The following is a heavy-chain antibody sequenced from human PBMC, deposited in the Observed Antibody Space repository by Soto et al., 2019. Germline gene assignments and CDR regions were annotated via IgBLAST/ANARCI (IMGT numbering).Heavy chain of an antibody. Sequence: SQTLSLTCAISGDSVSSNSAAWNWIRQSPSRGLEWLGRTYYRSKWYNDYAVSVKSRITINPDTSKNQLSLQLNSVTPEDTAVYYCARMMATTGYYYYGMDVWGQGTTVTVSS. CDR3: ARMMATTGYYYYGMDV. J-gene: IGHJ6*02. D-gene: IGHD5-12*01. CDR1: GDSVSSNSAA. V-gene: IGHV6-1*01. CDR2: TYYRSKWYN.